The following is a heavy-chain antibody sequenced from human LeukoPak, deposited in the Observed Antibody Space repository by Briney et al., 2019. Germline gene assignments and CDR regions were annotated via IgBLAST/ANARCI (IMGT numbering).Heavy chain of an antibody. D-gene: IGHD1-1*01. CDR3: ARDKRERLEAGFDY. J-gene: IGHJ4*02. V-gene: IGHV3-7*01. CDR1: GFTLSSYW. Sequence: TGGSLRLSCAASGFTLSSYWMNWVRQAPGKGLEWVANIKQDGSEKYYVDSVKGRFTISRDNAKNSLYLQMNSLRAEDTAVYYCARDKRERLEAGFDYWGQGTLVTVSS. CDR2: IKQDGSEK.